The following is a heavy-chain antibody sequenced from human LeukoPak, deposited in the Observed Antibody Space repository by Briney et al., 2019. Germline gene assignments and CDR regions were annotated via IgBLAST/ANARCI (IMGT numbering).Heavy chain of an antibody. V-gene: IGHV1-8*01. Sequence: ASVKVSCKASGYTFTSYDINWVRQATGQGLEWMGWMNPNSGNTGYAQKFQGRVTMTRNTSISTAYMELSSLRSEDTAVYYCARVAGLYYDSSGYSDYWGQGTLVTVSS. CDR1: GYTFTSYD. CDR2: MNPNSGNT. J-gene: IGHJ4*02. CDR3: ARVAGLYYDSSGYSDY. D-gene: IGHD3-22*01.